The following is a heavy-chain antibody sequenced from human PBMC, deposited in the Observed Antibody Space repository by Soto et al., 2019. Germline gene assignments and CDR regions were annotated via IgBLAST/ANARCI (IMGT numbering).Heavy chain of an antibody. CDR3: AKDTLVEPWAFDY. J-gene: IGHJ4*02. Sequence: GGSLRLSCAASGFTFSSYAMSWVRQAPGKGLEWVSAISGSGGSTYYADSVKGRFTISGDNSKNTLYLQMNSLRAEDTAVYYCAKDTLVEPWAFDYWGQGSLVSVYS. D-gene: IGHD3-10*01. CDR1: GFTFSSYA. V-gene: IGHV3-23*01. CDR2: ISGSGGST.